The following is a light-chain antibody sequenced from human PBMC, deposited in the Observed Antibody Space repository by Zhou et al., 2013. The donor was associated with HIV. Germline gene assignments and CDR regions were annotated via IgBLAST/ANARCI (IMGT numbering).Light chain of an antibody. Sequence: DVQMTQSPSSVSASIGDRVTITCRASQDISTWLAWFQQKPGKAPTLLIYGASILQRGVPSRFSGSGSGMDFTLTITDLQPEDFATYYCQETDAFPPYTFGQGTRVDI. CDR1: QDISTW. CDR2: GAS. CDR3: QETDAFPPYT. V-gene: IGKV1-12*01. J-gene: IGKJ2*01.